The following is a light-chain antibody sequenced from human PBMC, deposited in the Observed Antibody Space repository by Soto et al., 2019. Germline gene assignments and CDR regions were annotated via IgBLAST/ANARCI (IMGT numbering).Light chain of an antibody. Sequence: EIVLTQSPGTLSLSPGERATLSCRASQSVSSRYLAWYQQKPGQAPRLLIYDASNRATGIPDRFSGSVSGTDFTLTSSRLEPEDFAVYYWQQYVTSPPRYTFGQGTKLESK. CDR2: DAS. CDR1: QSVSSRY. J-gene: IGKJ2*01. CDR3: QQYVTSPPRYT. V-gene: IGKV3-20*01.